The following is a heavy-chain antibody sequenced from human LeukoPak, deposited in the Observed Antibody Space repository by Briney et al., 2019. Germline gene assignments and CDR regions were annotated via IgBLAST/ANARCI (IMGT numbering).Heavy chain of an antibody. V-gene: IGHV1-18*01. D-gene: IGHD1-1*01. Sequence: ASVTVSYKASGYTSNTDGISWVRQAPGPGREWTGWISTYQGNTKYAEKPLGRVTMTTDTSTSTAYMELRSLRSDDTAVYYCARVQLERSGEAFDYWGQGTLVTVSS. CDR1: GYTSNTDG. CDR3: ARVQLERSGEAFDY. CDR2: ISTYQGNT. J-gene: IGHJ4*02.